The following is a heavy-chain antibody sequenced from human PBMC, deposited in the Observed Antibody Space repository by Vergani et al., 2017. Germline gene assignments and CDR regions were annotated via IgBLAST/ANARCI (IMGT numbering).Heavy chain of an antibody. CDR2: IYYSGST. Sequence: QLQLQESGPGLVKPSATLSLTCSVSGASIRSSNYYWGWIRQPPGKGLEWIASIYYSGSTYYNPSFKSRVPISVDTSKNQFSLKLRSVTAADTAVYFCARHSTVEWLVKLGWIDPWGQGILVTVSS. CDR3: ARHSTVEWLVKLGWIDP. V-gene: IGHV4-39*01. D-gene: IGHD6-19*01. J-gene: IGHJ5*02. CDR1: GASIRSSNYY.